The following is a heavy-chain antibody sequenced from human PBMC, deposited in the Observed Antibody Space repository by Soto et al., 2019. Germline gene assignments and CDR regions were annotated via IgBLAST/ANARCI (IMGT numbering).Heavy chain of an antibody. J-gene: IGHJ5*02. D-gene: IGHD4-17*01. Sequence: QVTLKESGPVLVKPTETLTLTCTVSGFSLTNSRVGVSWIRQPPGKALEWLAHIYGNDAKSYSTTLKSRLTVSKDTSKRQVVLTMTNMDPVDTATYYCAQIPAYGTSSSNWFEPWGQGTLVTVSS. CDR3: AQIPAYGTSSSNWFEP. V-gene: IGHV2-26*01. CDR2: IYGNDAK. CDR1: GFSLTNSRVG.